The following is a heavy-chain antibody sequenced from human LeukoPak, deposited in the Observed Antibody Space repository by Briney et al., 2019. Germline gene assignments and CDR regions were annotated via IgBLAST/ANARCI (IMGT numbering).Heavy chain of an antibody. CDR2: ISAYNGNT. J-gene: IGHJ3*02. D-gene: IGHD4-17*01. CDR1: GYTLTELS. CDR3: ARVIDYGDYPDAFDI. Sequence: ASVKVSCKVSGYTLTELSMHWVRQAPGQGLEWMGWISAYNGNTNYAQKLQGRVTMTTDTSTSTAYMELRSLRSDDTAVYYCARVIDYGDYPDAFDIWGQGTMVTVSS. V-gene: IGHV1-18*01.